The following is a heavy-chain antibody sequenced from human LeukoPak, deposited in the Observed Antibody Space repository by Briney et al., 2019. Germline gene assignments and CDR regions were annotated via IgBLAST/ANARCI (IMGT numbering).Heavy chain of an antibody. J-gene: IGHJ5*01. D-gene: IGHD3-10*01. CDR1: EFIYSVYW. V-gene: IGHV3-7*03. CDR3: ARDSGGWFDS. CDR2: ITQGARDE. Sequence: PGGPVTLPCVPWEFIYSVYWESCPRDAREGAGVGVANITQGARDEKYVCSVKGRFAISRADAKSTLYLQMDRLSGDDTDVYYCARDSGGWFDSWGRGTLVTVSS.